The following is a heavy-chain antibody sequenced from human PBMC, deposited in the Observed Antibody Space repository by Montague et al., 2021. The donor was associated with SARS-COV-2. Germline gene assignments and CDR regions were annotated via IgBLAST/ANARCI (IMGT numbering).Heavy chain of an antibody. J-gene: IGHJ6*02. CDR3: ARGQVPGLVEYCYYCMDV. D-gene: IGHD2-2*01. CDR2: IYTSGGT. V-gene: IGHV4-4*07. CDR1: GGSISSYY. Sequence: SETLSLTCTVSGGSISSYYWSWIRQPAGKGLEWIGRIYTSGGTNYNPSLKSRVTMSVDTSKNQFSLKLSSVTAADTAVYYCARGQVPGLVEYCYYCMDVWGQGTTVTVSS.